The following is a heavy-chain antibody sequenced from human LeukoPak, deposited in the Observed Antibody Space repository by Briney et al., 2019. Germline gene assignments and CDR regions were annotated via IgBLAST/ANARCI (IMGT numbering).Heavy chain of an antibody. J-gene: IGHJ4*02. Sequence: SQTLSLTCTVSGGSISSGSYYWSWIRQPAGKGLEWIGRIYTSGSTNYNPSLKSRVTISVDTSKNQFSLKLSSVTAADTAVYYCARDARTYYDSSALDYWGQGTLVTVPS. V-gene: IGHV4-61*02. CDR3: ARDARTYYDSSALDY. D-gene: IGHD3-22*01. CDR1: GGSISSGSYY. CDR2: IYTSGST.